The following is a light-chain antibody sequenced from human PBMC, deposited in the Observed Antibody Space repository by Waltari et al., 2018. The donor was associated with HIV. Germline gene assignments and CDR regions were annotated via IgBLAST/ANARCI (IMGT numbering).Light chain of an antibody. CDR3: QQRSSWPPEFT. CDR1: QSVSNY. CDR2: DAS. Sequence: EIVLTQSPATLSLSPGERATLSCRASQSVSNYLAWDQHKPGQAPRLLIYDASYRAIGIPASFRCSGSGTDFTLTISSLEPEDFAVYFCQQRSSWPPEFTFGPGTKVDIK. V-gene: IGKV3-11*01. J-gene: IGKJ3*01.